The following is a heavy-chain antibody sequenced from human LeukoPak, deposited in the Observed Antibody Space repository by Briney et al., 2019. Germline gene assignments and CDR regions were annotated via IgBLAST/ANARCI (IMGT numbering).Heavy chain of an antibody. CDR2: ITGSGRST. CDR1: GFTFSSYE. Sequence: PGGSLRLSCAASGFTFSSYEMNWVRQAPGKGLEWVSYITGSGRSTYYADSVEGRFTISRDNAKRSLFLQMNSLRAEDTAVYYCARDRDVEVVPETNYDMDVWGKGTTVTVSS. V-gene: IGHV3-48*03. J-gene: IGHJ6*04. CDR3: ARDRDVEVVPETNYDMDV. D-gene: IGHD2-2*01.